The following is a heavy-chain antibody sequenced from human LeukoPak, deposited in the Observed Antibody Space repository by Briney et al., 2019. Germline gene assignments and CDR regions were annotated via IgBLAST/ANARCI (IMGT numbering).Heavy chain of an antibody. J-gene: IGHJ3*02. Sequence: KSGGSLRLSCAASGFTFSSYSMNWVRQAPGKGLEWVSSISSSSSYIYYADSVKGRFTISRDNAKNSLYLQMNSLRAEDTAVYYCAKGGVVHAFDIWGQGTMVTVSS. V-gene: IGHV3-21*04. D-gene: IGHD2-15*01. CDR1: GFTFSSYS. CDR2: ISSSSSYI. CDR3: AKGGVVHAFDI.